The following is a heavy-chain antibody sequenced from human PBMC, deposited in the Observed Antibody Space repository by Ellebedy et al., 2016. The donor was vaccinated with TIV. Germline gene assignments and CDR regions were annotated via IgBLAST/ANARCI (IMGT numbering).Heavy chain of an antibody. V-gene: IGHV3-13*01. CDR3: ARVGYCSSTSCYNFKPIDY. CDR1: GFTFSTYD. CDR2: INTAGNT. J-gene: IGHJ4*02. D-gene: IGHD2-2*03. Sequence: GESLKISCVASGFTFSTYDMHWVRQATGKGLEWVSAINTAGNTYYSGSVKGRFTISRDNSKNTLYLQMNSLRAEDTAVYYCARVGYCSSTSCYNFKPIDYWGQGTLVTVSS.